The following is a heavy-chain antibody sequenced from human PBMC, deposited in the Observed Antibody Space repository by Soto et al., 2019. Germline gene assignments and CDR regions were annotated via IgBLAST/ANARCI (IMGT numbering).Heavy chain of an antibody. Sequence: VQLVESGGGEVQPGRSLRLSCADSGFKYTDFALHWVRQAPGKGLEWVAIISYDGSDKYYADSVKGRFVISRDNPKNTLYLEMNSLRPEDKAVYFCARRAWDSYYAIDVWGQGTTVTVFS. D-gene: IGHD3-22*01. CDR3: ARRAWDSYYAIDV. CDR2: ISYDGSDK. V-gene: IGHV3-30*09. CDR1: GFKYTDFA. J-gene: IGHJ6*02.